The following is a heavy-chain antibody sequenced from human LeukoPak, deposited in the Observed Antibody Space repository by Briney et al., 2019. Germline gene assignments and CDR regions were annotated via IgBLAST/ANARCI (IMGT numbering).Heavy chain of an antibody. D-gene: IGHD2-2*01. CDR3: ARLLVVPGHMDV. J-gene: IGHJ6*03. Sequence: GESLKISCKGSGNIFTGYWSGWVRQMPGKGLEWMGIIYPVDSDTRYSPSFQGRVTTSADKSISTAYLQWSSLKASDTAMYYCARLLVVPGHMDVWGKGTTVTVSS. CDR1: GNIFTGYW. V-gene: IGHV5-51*01. CDR2: IYPVDSDT.